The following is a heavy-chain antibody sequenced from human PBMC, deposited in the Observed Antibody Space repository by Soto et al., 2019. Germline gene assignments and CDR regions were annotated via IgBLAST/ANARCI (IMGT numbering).Heavy chain of an antibody. CDR1: GGSISSNY. D-gene: IGHD6-19*01. CDR3: ARHVAGYYYYGMDV. Sequence: PSETLSPTCTVSGGSISSNYWSWIRQPPGKGLEWTGYIYYSGSTNSNPSLKSRVTISVDTSKNQFSLKLSSVTAADTAVYYCARHVAGYYYYGMDVWGQGTTVTVSS. CDR2: IYYSGST. V-gene: IGHV4-59*08. J-gene: IGHJ6*02.